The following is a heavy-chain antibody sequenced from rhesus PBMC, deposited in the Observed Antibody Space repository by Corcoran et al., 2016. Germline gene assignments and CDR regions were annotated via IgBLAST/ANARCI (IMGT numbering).Heavy chain of an antibody. V-gene: IGHV4-127*01. CDR3: AREMGLTGALVCDY. Sequence: QVQLQESGPGLVKPSETLSLTCAVSGYSISSGYGWSWIRQPPGKGLEWIGYIGGSSGSTTYYPSLKRPVTISKDTSKIQFSLNLSSVTSADTAVYYCAREMGLTGALVCDYWGQGVLVTVSS. D-gene: IGHD7-45*01. CDR2: IGGSSGST. CDR1: GYSISSGYG. J-gene: IGHJ4*01.